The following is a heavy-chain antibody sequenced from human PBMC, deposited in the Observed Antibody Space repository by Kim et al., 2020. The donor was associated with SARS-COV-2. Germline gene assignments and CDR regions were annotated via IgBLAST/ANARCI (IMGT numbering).Heavy chain of an antibody. J-gene: IGHJ4*02. V-gene: IGHV4-39*01. D-gene: IGHD3-16*01. CDR1: GGSISSSSYY. CDR3: ATYYDYVWGSYIND. CDR2: IYYSGST. Sequence: SETLSLTCTVSGGSISSSSYYWGWLRQPPGKGLEWIGSIYYSGSTYYNPSLKSRVTISVDTSKNQFSLKLSSVTAADTAVYYCATYYDYVWGSYINDWGQGTLVTVSS.